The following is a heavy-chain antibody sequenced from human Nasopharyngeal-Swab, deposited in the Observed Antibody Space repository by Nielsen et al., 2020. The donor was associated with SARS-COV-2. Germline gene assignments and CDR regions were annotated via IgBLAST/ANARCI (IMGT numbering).Heavy chain of an antibody. CDR1: GFTFNNYN. CDR2: ISSSSSYI. CDR3: ARDGLDYDFWSAYFMDV. J-gene: IGHJ6*02. D-gene: IGHD3-3*01. Sequence: SCAASGFTFNNYNFNWVRQAPGKGLEWVSSISSSSSYIYYADSVKGRFTISRDNAKNSLYLQMNSLRAEGTAVYYCARDGLDYDFWSAYFMDVWGQGTTVTVSS. V-gene: IGHV3-21*01.